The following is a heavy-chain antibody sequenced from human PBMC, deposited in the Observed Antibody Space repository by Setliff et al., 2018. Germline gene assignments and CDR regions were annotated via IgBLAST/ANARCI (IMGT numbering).Heavy chain of an antibody. CDR1: NFSLTSGFF. CDR2: VYHRGST. J-gene: IGHJ4*02. CDR3: ARERIHWGYYFDY. V-gene: IGHV4-38-2*02. Sequence: SETLSLTCTVSNFSLTSGFFWAWVRQPPGKGLEGIATVYHRGSTDYKTSLKSRATISVDTSKNQFSLKLTSMTAADTAVYYCARERIHWGYYFDYWGQGTLVTVSS. D-gene: IGHD5-18*01.